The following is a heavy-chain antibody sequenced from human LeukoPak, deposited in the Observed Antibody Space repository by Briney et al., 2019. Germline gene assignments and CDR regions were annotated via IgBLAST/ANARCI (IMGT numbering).Heavy chain of an antibody. V-gene: IGHV4-4*07. J-gene: IGHJ6*02. CDR3: ARAAPLSHFPLIYGMDV. Sequence: PSETLSLTRTVSGVSISVYYWSWIRQPAGKGLEWIGRIYTSGSSNYNPSLKNRVTMSVDTSKNQVSLNLSSVTAADTAVYYCARAAPLSHFPLIYGMDVWGQGTTVTVSS. D-gene: IGHD2/OR15-2a*01. CDR2: IYTSGSS. CDR1: GVSISVYY.